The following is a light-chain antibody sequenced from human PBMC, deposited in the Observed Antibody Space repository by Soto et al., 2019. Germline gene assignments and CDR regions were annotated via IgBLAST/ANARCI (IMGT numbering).Light chain of an antibody. Sequence: EIVLTQSPGTLSLSPGERATLSCRASQSVSSSYLAWYQQKPGQAPSLLIYGASSRATGIPARFSGSGSGTAFTLTISRLEPEDFAVYYCQQYGSSSYTFGQGTKLEIK. CDR3: QQYGSSSYT. J-gene: IGKJ2*01. V-gene: IGKV3-20*01. CDR2: GAS. CDR1: QSVSSSY.